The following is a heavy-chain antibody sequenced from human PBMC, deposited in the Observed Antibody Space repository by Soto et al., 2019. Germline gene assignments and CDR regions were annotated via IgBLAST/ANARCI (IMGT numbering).Heavy chain of an antibody. D-gene: IGHD4-17*01. CDR1: GGSISSGGYY. V-gene: IGHV4-31*03. J-gene: IGHJ6*02. Sequence: SETLSLTCTVSGGSISSGGYYWSWIRQHPGKGLEWIGYIYYSGSTYYNPSLKSRVTISVDTSKNQFSLKLSSVTAADTAVYYCARDHRYGDYGMDVWGQGTTVTVSS. CDR2: IYYSGST. CDR3: ARDHRYGDYGMDV.